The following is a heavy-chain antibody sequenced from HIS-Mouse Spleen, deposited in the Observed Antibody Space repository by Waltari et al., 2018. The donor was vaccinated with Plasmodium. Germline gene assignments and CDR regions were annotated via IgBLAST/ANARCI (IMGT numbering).Heavy chain of an antibody. J-gene: IGHJ3*02. CDR3: ARLRRANWGMADAFDI. V-gene: IGHV3-7*01. CDR2: IKQDGSEK. Sequence: EVQLVESGGGLVQPGGSLRLSCAASGFTFSSYWMSWVRQAPGKGREWVANIKQDGSEKYYVDSVKGRFTISRDNAKNSLYLQMNSLRAEDTAVYYCARLRRANWGMADAFDIGGQGTMVTVSS. CDR1: GFTFSSYW. D-gene: IGHD7-27*01.